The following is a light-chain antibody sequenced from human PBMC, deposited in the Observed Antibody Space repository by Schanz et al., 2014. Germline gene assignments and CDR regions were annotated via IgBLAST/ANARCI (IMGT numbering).Light chain of an antibody. J-gene: IGKJ3*01. Sequence: DIVMTQSPLSLPVTPGEPASISCRSSQSLLHSNGYNCLDWYLQKPGQSPQLLIYLGSNRASGVHDRFSDRGSGTYFTLKISRVEAEDVGVYYCMQGLKDRTFGPGTKVALK. CDR2: LGS. CDR3: MQGLKDRT. V-gene: IGKV2-28*01. CDR1: QSLLHSNGYNC.